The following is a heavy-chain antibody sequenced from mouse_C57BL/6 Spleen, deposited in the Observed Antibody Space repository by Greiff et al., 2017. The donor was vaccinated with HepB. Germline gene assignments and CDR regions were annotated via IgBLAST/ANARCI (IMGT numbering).Heavy chain of an antibody. D-gene: IGHD2-10*01. J-gene: IGHJ2*01. CDR2: IDPETGGT. CDR1: GYTFTDYE. CDR3: TRSYFCYLDY. Sequence: VQLQQSGAELVRPGASVTLSCKASGYTFTDYEMHWVKQTPVHGLEWIGAIDPETGGTAYNQKFKGKAILTAAKSSSTAYMELRSLTSEDSAVDYCTRSYFCYLDYWGQGTTLTVSS. V-gene: IGHV1-15*01.